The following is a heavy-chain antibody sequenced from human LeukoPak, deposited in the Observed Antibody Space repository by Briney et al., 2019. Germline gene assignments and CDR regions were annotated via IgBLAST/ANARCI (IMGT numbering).Heavy chain of an antibody. Sequence: QAGGSLRLSCAASGFTFRSYAIYWVRQAPGKGLEWVSGISGSGGDTYFADSVKDRFTISRDNSKNTVFLQMDRPRAEDTAVYYCAKTTAGYSSGRYPGWPVDYWGQGTLVTVSS. V-gene: IGHV3-23*01. CDR3: AKTTAGYSSGRYPGWPVDY. D-gene: IGHD6-19*01. CDR2: ISGSGGDT. J-gene: IGHJ4*02. CDR1: GFTFRSYA.